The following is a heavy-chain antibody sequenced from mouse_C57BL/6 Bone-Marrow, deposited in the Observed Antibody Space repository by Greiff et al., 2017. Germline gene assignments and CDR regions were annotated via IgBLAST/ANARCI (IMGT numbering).Heavy chain of an antibody. CDR2: SRNKANDYTT. V-gene: IGHV7-1*01. D-gene: IGHD1-1*01. CDR3: ARDASPYYYGSSYDWYFDV. Sequence: EVKLMESGGGLVQSGRSLRLSCATSGFTFSDFYMEWVRQAPGKGLEWIAASRNKANDYTTEYSASVKGRFIVSRDTSQSILYLQMNALRAEDTAIYCCARDASPYYYGSSYDWYFDVWGTGTTVTVSS. CDR1: GFTFSDFY. J-gene: IGHJ1*03.